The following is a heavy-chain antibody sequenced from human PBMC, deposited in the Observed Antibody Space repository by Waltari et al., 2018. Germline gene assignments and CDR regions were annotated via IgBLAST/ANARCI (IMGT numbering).Heavy chain of an antibody. CDR2: ISGSGSVI. Sequence: QVQLAESGGGLVKPGGSLRLSCAVSGFTFSDFYMTWIRQAPGKGLDGVSYISGSGSVISYADSVKGRFTVSRDNAKNSLYLRMNSLRVEDTAVYYCSRDPRLLDYWGQGTLVTVSS. J-gene: IGHJ4*02. D-gene: IGHD4-17*01. V-gene: IGHV3-11*01. CDR3: SRDPRLLDY. CDR1: GFTFSDFY.